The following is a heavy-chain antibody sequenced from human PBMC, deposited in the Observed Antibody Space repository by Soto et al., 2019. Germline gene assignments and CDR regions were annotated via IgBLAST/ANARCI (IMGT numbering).Heavy chain of an antibody. CDR3: ARNPQKLLAAAGLPPDY. CDR1: GFSISSYY. D-gene: IGHD6-13*01. Sequence: SETLSLTCTFSGFSISSYYWSWIRQPPGKGLEWIGYIYYSGSTNYNPSLKSRVTISVDTSKNQFSLKLSSVTAADTAVYYCARNPQKLLAAAGLPPDYWGQGALVTVSS. CDR2: IYYSGST. J-gene: IGHJ4*02. V-gene: IGHV4-59*01.